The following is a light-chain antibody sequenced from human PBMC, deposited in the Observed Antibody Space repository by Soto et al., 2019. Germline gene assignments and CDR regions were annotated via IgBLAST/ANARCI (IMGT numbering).Light chain of an antibody. V-gene: IGLV2-14*01. Sequence: QSALTQPASVSGSPGQSITMSCTGPSSDVGAYDYVSWYQQHPGKVPKVMIYHVSNRPSGVSNRFSGSKSGNTASLTISGLQAEDEADYYGSSYTSTSTVIFGGGTKLTVL. CDR1: SSDVGAYDY. J-gene: IGLJ2*01. CDR2: HVS. CDR3: SSYTSTSTVI.